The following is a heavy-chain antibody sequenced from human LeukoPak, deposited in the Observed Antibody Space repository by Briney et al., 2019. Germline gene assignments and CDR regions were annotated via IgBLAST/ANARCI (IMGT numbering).Heavy chain of an antibody. CDR1: GFIFSNYE. Sequence: GGSLRLSCAGSGFIFSNYEMNWVRQAPGKGLEWVGRVYTKTDGGTRDYAEPVKGRFTISRDDSKDTLYLQMTSLKTEDTAVYYCTADSGDTDDALDIWGQGTMVTVSS. D-gene: IGHD2-21*01. J-gene: IGHJ3*02. CDR2: VYTKTDGGTR. V-gene: IGHV3-15*01. CDR3: TADSGDTDDALDI.